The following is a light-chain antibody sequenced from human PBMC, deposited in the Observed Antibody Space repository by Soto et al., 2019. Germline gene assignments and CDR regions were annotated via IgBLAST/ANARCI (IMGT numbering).Light chain of an antibody. Sequence: EIVMTQSPAILSLSPGESSALSCMASQSVNSNYLAWYQQHPGQPPRLLIYGISTRATGIPARFSGSGSGTEFSLTISSLQSEDFAVYYCQQYSKWPITFGQGTRLEI. J-gene: IGKJ5*01. CDR3: QQYSKWPIT. CDR2: GIS. V-gene: IGKV3-15*01. CDR1: QSVNSN.